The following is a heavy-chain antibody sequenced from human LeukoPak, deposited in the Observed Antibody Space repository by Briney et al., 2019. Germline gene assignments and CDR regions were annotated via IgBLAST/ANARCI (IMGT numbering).Heavy chain of an antibody. CDR3: ARHNNYDFWSGYYLDY. J-gene: IGHJ4*02. V-gene: IGHV4-59*08. CDR2: IYYSGST. CDR1: GGSISSYY. Sequence: SETLSLTCTVSGGSISSYYWSWTRQPPGKGLEWIGYIYYSGSTNYNPSLKSRVTISVDTSKNQFSLKLSSVTAADTAVYYCARHNNYDFWSGYYLDYWGQGTLVTVSS. D-gene: IGHD3-3*01.